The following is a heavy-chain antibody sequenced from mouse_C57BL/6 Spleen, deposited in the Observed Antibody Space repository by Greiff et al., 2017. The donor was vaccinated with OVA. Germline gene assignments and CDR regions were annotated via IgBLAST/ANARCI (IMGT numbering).Heavy chain of an antibody. V-gene: IGHV14-1*01. Sequence: EVQLQQSGAELVRPGASVKLSCTASGFNIKDYYMHWVKQRPEQGLEWIGRIDPEDGDTEYAPQFQGKATMTADTSSNTAYLQLSSLTSEDTAVYYCTPDSSGYGAMDYWGQGTSVTVSS. CDR1: GFNIKDYY. CDR2: IDPEDGDT. CDR3: TPDSSGYGAMDY. D-gene: IGHD3-2*02. J-gene: IGHJ4*01.